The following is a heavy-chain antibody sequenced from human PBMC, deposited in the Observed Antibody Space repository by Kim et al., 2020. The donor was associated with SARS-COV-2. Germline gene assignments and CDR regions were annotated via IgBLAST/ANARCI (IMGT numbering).Heavy chain of an antibody. Sequence: LTCAASGLTFTRVWLSWVRQAPGKGLESVGRLRSRVDGGTADYAAPVKGRFTIPRDDSKDTPYLQMNGLTTEDTAVYYCITDYERIGGLCDGDICSPVSLWGQGTLVTVTS. D-gene: IGHD2-21*01. CDR1: GLTFTRVW. CDR2: LRSRVDGGTA. J-gene: IGHJ4*02. CDR3: ITDYERIGGLCDGDICSPVSL. V-gene: IGHV3-15*01.